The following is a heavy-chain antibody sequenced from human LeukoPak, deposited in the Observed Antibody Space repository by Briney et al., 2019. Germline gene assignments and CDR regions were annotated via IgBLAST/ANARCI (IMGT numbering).Heavy chain of an antibody. D-gene: IGHD3-10*01. CDR1: GGTFSSYA. J-gene: IGHJ4*02. V-gene: IGHV1-69*04. CDR3: ARDRLPWFGELLPNDY. Sequence: SVTVSCKASGGTFSSYAISWVRQAPGQGLEWMGRIIPILGIANYAQKFQGRVTITADKSTSTAYMELSSLRSEDTAVYYCARDRLPWFGELLPNDYWGQGTLVTVSS. CDR2: IIPILGIA.